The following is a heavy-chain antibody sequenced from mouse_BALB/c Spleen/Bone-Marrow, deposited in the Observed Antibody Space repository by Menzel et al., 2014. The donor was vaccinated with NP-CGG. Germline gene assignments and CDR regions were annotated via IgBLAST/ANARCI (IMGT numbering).Heavy chain of an antibody. CDR2: IYPSDSYT. D-gene: IGHD3-3*01. CDR1: GYTFTSYW. V-gene: IGHV1-69*02. Sequence: QVQLQQSGAELVRPGASVKLSCKASGYTFTSYWINWVKQRPGQGLEWIGNIYPSDSYTNYNQKFKDKATLTVDKSSSTAYMQLSSPTSEDSAVYYCTRGLGAMDYWGQGTLVTVSS. J-gene: IGHJ4*01. CDR3: TRGLGAMDY.